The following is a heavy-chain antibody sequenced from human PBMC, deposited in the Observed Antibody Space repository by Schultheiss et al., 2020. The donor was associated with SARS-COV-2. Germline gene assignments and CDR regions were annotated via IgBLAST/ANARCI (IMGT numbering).Heavy chain of an antibody. CDR2: IYYSGST. CDR3: ARGGGYYYGSGTSNWFDP. V-gene: IGHV4-30-4*01. D-gene: IGHD3-10*01. J-gene: IGHJ5*02. Sequence: LRLSCTVSGGSISSGDYYWSWIRQPPGKGLEWIGYIYYSGSTYYNPSLKSRVTISVDTSKNQFSLKLSSVTAADTAVYYCARGGGYYYGSGTSNWFDPWGQGTLVTVSS. CDR1: GGSISSGDYY.